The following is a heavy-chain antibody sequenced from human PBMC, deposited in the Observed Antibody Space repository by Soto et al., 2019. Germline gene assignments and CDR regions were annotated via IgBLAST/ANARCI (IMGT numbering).Heavy chain of an antibody. Sequence: LGESLRVPCKGSGYSFTSYWISWVRQMPGKGLEWMGRIDPSDSYTNYSPSFQGHVTISADKSISTAYLQWSSLKASDTAMYYCARYTGYTTPFDYWGQGTLVTVSS. CDR3: ARYTGYTTPFDY. V-gene: IGHV5-10-1*01. D-gene: IGHD5-12*01. CDR2: IDPSDSYT. J-gene: IGHJ4*02. CDR1: GYSFTSYW.